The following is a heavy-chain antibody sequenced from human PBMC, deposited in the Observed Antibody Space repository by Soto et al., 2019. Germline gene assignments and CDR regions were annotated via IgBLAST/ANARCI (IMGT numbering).Heavy chain of an antibody. Sequence: VQLLESGGGLVQPGGSLRLSCAASGFIFSDYAMTWVRQAPGKGLESVSAIGGTGGDTYYSDSVKGRFTISRDNFKNTLYLQMNSLSADDTAVYYCAKDAVAYNGEWDWFDSWGQGTLVTVSP. CDR2: IGGTGGDT. V-gene: IGHV3-23*01. D-gene: IGHD6-19*01. CDR1: GFIFSDYA. J-gene: IGHJ5*01. CDR3: AKDAVAYNGEWDWFDS.